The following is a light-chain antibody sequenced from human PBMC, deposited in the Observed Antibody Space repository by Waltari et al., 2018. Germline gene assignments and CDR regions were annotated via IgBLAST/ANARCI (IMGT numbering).Light chain of an antibody. Sequence: QSALTQPASVSGSAVQSITISCTGTSSDVGYFKGVSWYQQHPGKAPKLMIYAVSKRPSGVSDRFSGSKSGDMASLTISGLQPEDEAEYFCSSYAGSSKGVFGGGTKVTVL. J-gene: IGLJ2*01. CDR1: SSDVGYFKG. CDR2: AVS. CDR3: SSYAGSSKGV. V-gene: IGLV2-23*02.